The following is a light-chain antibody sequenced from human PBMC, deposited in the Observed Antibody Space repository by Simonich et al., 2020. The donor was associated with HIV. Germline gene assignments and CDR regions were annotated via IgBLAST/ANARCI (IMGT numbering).Light chain of an antibody. J-gene: IGKJ4*01. CDR3: QQYYITQLT. Sequence: DIVMTQSPDSLAVSLGERATINCKSSQSVLSSSNNKNSLVWYQQKPGQPPKLLIYWASTRESGVPDRFSGSGSGTDFTLTISSLQAEDVAVYYCQQYYITQLTFGGGTKVEIK. CDR1: QSVLSSSNNKNS. CDR2: WAS. V-gene: IGKV4-1*01.